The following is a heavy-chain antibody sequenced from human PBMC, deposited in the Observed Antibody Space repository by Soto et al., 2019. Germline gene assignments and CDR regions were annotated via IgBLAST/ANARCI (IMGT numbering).Heavy chain of an antibody. Sequence: GGSLRLSCAASGFTFSSYGMHWVRQAPGKGLEWVAVISYDGSNKYYADSVKGRFTISRDNANNSLFLQMNSLRAEDTATYYCARDLALAGNYWGQGVLVTVSS. D-gene: IGHD6-19*01. CDR1: GFTFSSYG. CDR3: ARDLALAGNY. V-gene: IGHV3-30*03. J-gene: IGHJ4*02. CDR2: ISYDGSNK.